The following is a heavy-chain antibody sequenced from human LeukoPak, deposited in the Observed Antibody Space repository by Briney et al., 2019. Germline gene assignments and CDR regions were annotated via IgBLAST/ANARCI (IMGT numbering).Heavy chain of an antibody. V-gene: IGHV1-8*01. J-gene: IGHJ5*02. CDR3: ARDSSSWYSGWFDP. Sequence: GASVKVSCRASGYTFTSYDINWVRQATGQGLEWMGWMNPNSGNTGYAQKFQGRVTMTRDTSISTAYMELSRLRSDDTAVYYCARDSSSWYSGWFDPWGQGTLVTVSS. CDR1: GYTFTSYD. CDR2: MNPNSGNT. D-gene: IGHD6-13*01.